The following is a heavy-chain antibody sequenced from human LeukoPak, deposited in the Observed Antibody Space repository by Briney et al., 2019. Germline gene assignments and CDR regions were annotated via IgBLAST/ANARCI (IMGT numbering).Heavy chain of an antibody. CDR3: ARSSAAGTTDY. Sequence: PSETLSLTCTVSGGSISSGGYYWSWIRQHPGKGLEWIGYIYYSGSTYYNPSLKSRVTISVDTSKNQFSLKLSSVTAADTAVYYCARSSAAGTTDYWGQGTLVTVSS. D-gene: IGHD6-13*01. CDR1: GGSISSGGYY. CDR2: IYYSGST. J-gene: IGHJ4*02. V-gene: IGHV4-31*03.